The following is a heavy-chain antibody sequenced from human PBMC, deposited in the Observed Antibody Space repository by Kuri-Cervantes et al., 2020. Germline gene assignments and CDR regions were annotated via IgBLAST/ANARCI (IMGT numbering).Heavy chain of an antibody. Sequence: SETLSLPCAVSGGSFSDCYWSWIRQPPGKGLEWIGEINNGGSANYNPSLKSRVTISVDMSKNQFSLKLSSVTAADTAVYYCARQESPGWLRFDYYYYYMDVWGEGTTVTVSS. D-gene: IGHD5-12*01. CDR2: INNGGSA. CDR3: ARQESPGWLRFDYYYYYMDV. V-gene: IGHV4-34*01. J-gene: IGHJ6*03. CDR1: GGSFSDCY.